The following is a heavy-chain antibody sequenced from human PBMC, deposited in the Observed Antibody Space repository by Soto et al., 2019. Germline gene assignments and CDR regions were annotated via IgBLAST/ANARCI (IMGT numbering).Heavy chain of an antibody. D-gene: IGHD3-9*01. CDR2: IYWDDSK. Sequence: QITLKESGPTLVRPTQTLTLTCAFSGFSLSTSGVGVGWIRQPPGKALEWLAVIYWDDSKHYSPSLRSRLTITNDTSKNLVVLTMTNMDPLDTGTYYCAHKGPEDWPLDYWGQGTLVTVSS. J-gene: IGHJ4*02. V-gene: IGHV2-5*02. CDR1: GFSLSTSGVG. CDR3: AHKGPEDWPLDY.